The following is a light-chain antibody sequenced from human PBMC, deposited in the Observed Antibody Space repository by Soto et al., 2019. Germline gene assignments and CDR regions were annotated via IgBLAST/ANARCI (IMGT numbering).Light chain of an antibody. CDR1: SSDVGGYNY. V-gene: IGLV2-14*01. CDR2: EFS. Sequence: QSALTQPASVAGSPGQSITISCTGTSSDVGGYNYVSWYQQHPGKAPKLMMSEFSKRRSGVSNRFSGSKSGNTASLTISGLQAEDEADYYCSSYTSNRFYVFGTGPKVTVL. CDR3: SSYTSNRFYV. J-gene: IGLJ1*01.